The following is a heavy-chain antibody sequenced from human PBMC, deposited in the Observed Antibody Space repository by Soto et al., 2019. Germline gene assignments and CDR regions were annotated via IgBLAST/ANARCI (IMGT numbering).Heavy chain of an antibody. CDR1: GGSISSSNW. V-gene: IGHV4-4*02. CDR3: ARAYTAMVNWFDP. Sequence: SETLSLTCAVSGGSISSSNWWSWVRQPPGKGLEWIGEIYHSGSTNYNPSLKSRVTISVDTSKNQFSLKLSSVTAADTAVYYCARAYTAMVNWFDPWGQGTLVTVSS. CDR2: IYHSGST. J-gene: IGHJ5*02. D-gene: IGHD5-18*01.